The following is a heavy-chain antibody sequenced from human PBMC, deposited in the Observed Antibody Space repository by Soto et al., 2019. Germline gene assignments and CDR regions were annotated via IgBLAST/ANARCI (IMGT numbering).Heavy chain of an antibody. V-gene: IGHV1-8*01. Sequence: ASVKVSCKASGYTFTSYDINWVRLATGQGLEWMGWMNPNSGKPAYAQKFQGRVTMTRNTSIRTAYMELSILRFEDTAVYYCARQKQDYAVAWDQGTLVPVTS. D-gene: IGHD3-16*01. CDR2: MNPNSGKP. J-gene: IGHJ5*02. CDR3: ARQKQDYAVA. CDR1: GYTFTSYD.